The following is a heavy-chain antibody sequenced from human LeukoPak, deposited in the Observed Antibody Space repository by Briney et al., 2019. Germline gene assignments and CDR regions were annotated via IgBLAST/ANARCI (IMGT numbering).Heavy chain of an antibody. D-gene: IGHD2-2*01. J-gene: IGHJ4*02. CDR2: ISGSGGST. Sequence: PGGSLRLSCAASGFTFSSYAMSWVRQAPGKGLEWVSAISGSGGSTYYADSVKGRFTISRDNSKNTLYLQTNSLRAEDTAVYYCAKGRRIVVVPAASFDYWGQGTLVTVSS. CDR1: GFTFSSYA. V-gene: IGHV3-23*01. CDR3: AKGRRIVVVPAASFDY.